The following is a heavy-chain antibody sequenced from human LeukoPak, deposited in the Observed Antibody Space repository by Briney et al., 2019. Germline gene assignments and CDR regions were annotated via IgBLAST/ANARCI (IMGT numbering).Heavy chain of an antibody. CDR1: GGSISSGGYY. J-gene: IGHJ5*02. V-gene: IGHV4-31*03. CDR3: ARVYGIVGARGWFDP. CDR2: IYYSGST. Sequence: SETLSLTCTISGGSISSGGYYWSWIRQHPGKGLEWIGYIYYSGSTYYNPSLKSRVTISVDTSKNQFSLKLSSVTAAGTAVYYCARVYGIVGARGWFDPWGQGTLVTVSS. D-gene: IGHD1-26*01.